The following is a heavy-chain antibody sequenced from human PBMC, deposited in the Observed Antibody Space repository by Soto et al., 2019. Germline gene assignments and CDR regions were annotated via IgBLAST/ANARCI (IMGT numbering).Heavy chain of an antibody. V-gene: IGHV3-48*02. J-gene: IGHJ4*02. D-gene: IGHD5-12*01. CDR1: GFTFSSYS. CDR3: TTSVGASGYEFY. CDR2: ISSSSNVI. Sequence: GGSLRLSCVASGFTFSSYSMNWVRQAPGQGLEWVSYISSSSNVIYYADSVKGRFTISRDNAKNSLYLQMNSLRDEDTAVYYCTTSVGASGYEFYWGQGTLVTVSS.